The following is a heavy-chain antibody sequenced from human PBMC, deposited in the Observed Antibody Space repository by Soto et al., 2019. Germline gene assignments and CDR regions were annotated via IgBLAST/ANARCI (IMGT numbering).Heavy chain of an antibody. V-gene: IGHV3-15*01. J-gene: IGHJ4*02. CDR1: GFTFSNAW. Sequence: PGGSLRLSCAASGFTFSNAWMSWVRQAPGKGLEWVGRIKSKTDGGTTDYAAPVKGRFTISRDDSKNTLYLQMNSPKTEDTAVYYCTTLPRGLLWFRELLPNVDYWGQGTLVTVSS. CDR2: IKSKTDGGTT. CDR3: TTLPRGLLWFRELLPNVDY. D-gene: IGHD3-10*01.